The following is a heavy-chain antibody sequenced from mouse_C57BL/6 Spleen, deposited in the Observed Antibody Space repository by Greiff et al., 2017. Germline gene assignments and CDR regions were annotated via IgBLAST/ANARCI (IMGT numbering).Heavy chain of an antibody. CDR3: ASRLLLRGDY. CDR2: ILPGSGST. CDR1: GYTFTGYW. D-gene: IGHD1-1*01. Sequence: QVQLQQSGAELMKPGASVKLSCKATGYTFTGYWIEWVKQRPGHGLEWIGEILPGSGSTNYNEKFQGKATFTADPSSNTAYMQLSSLTTEDSAIYYCASRLLLRGDYWGQGTTLTVSS. V-gene: IGHV1-9*01. J-gene: IGHJ2*01.